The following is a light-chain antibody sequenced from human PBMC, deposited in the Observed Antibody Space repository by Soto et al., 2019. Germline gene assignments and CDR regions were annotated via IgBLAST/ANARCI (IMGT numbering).Light chain of an antibody. Sequence: SALTQPASVSGSPGQSITISCTGTGSDVGGYNYVSWYQQHPGKAPKLMIYEVSNRPSGVSNRFSGSKSGNTASLTISGLQAEDEADYYCSSYTSSSTLAYVFGTGTKVTVL. CDR3: SSYTSSSTLAYV. J-gene: IGLJ1*01. CDR1: GSDVGGYNY. CDR2: EVS. V-gene: IGLV2-14*01.